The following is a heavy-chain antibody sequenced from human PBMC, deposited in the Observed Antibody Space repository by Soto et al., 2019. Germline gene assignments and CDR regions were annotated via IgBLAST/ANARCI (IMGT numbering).Heavy chain of an antibody. CDR2: IYYSGST. V-gene: IGHV4-30-4*01. J-gene: IGHJ4*02. D-gene: IGHD4-17*01. CDR3: ARDYGDYVSLFDY. Sequence: SETLSLTCTVSGGSISSGDYYWSWIRRPPGKGLEWIGYIYYSGSTYYNPSLKSRVTISVDTSKNQFSLKLSSVTAADTAVYYCARDYGDYVSLFDYWGQGTLVTVS. CDR1: GGSISSGDYY.